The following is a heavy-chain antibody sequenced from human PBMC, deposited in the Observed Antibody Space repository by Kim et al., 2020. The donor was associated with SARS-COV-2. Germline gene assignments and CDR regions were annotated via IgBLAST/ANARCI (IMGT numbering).Heavy chain of an antibody. CDR2: ISYDGSNK. CDR3: AKDPYSSSWYA. Sequence: GGSLRLSCAASGFTFSSYGMHWVRQAPGKGLEWVAVISYDGSNKYYADSVKGRFTISRDNSKNTLYLQMNSLRAEDTAVYYCAKDPYSSSWYAWGQGTLGTVSS. CDR1: GFTFSSYG. J-gene: IGHJ5*02. D-gene: IGHD6-13*01. V-gene: IGHV3-30*18.